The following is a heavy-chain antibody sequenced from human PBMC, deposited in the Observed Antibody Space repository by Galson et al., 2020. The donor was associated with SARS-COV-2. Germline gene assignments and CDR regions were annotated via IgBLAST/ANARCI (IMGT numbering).Heavy chain of an antibody. D-gene: IGHD2-15*01. J-gene: IGHJ5*02. CDR1: GFTFSDYY. V-gene: IGHV3-11*01. CDR2: INRGGSTM. CDR3: ARVPSDIVVVVAATQSVWFDP. Sequence: PGGSLRLSCAASGFTFSDYYMSWIRQAPGKGLEWVSYINRGGSTMYYADSVKGRFTISRDNAKNSLYLQLNSLRAEDTAVYYCARVPSDIVVVVAATQSVWFDPWGQGTLVTVSS.